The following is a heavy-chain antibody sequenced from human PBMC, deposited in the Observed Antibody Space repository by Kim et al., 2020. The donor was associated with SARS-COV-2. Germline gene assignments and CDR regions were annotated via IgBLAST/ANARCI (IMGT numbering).Heavy chain of an antibody. V-gene: IGHV3-23*01. D-gene: IGHD5-12*01. J-gene: IGHJ3*02. CDR3: AIKGAGGIVATIVDAFDI. CDR2: ISGSGGST. CDR1: GFTFSSYA. Sequence: GGSLRLSCAASGFTFSSYAMSWVRQAPGKGLEWVSAISGSGGSTYYADSVKGRFTISRDNSKNTLYLQMNSLRAEDTAVYYCAIKGAGGIVATIVDAFDIWGQGTMVTVSS.